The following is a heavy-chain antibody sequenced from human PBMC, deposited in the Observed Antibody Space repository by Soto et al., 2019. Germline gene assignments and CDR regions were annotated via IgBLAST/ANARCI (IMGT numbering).Heavy chain of an antibody. CDR3: AVSMGNSPLARFDY. CDR2: IYPGDSHT. J-gene: IGHJ4*02. CDR1: GYSFINHW. Sequence: GESLKISCKGSGYSFINHWIGWVRQMPGKGLEWMGIIYPGDSHTRYSPSFQGQVTISADKSTSTAYLQWSSLKASDTAMYYCAVSMGNSPLARFDYWGRGTLVTVSS. D-gene: IGHD3-10*01. V-gene: IGHV5-51*01.